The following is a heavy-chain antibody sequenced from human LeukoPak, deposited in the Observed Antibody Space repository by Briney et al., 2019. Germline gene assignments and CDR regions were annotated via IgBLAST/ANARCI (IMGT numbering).Heavy chain of an antibody. D-gene: IGHD3-9*01. CDR3: ARVERDILTGYYSSPWD. CDR1: GGSINSYY. CDR2: IYYSGST. J-gene: IGHJ4*02. V-gene: IGHV4-59*01. Sequence: PSETLSLTCTVSGGSINSYYWNWIRQPPGKGLEWIGYIYYSGSTNYNPSLKSRVTISVDTSKNQFSLKLSSVTAADTAVYYCARVERDILTGYYSSPWDWGQGTLVTVSS.